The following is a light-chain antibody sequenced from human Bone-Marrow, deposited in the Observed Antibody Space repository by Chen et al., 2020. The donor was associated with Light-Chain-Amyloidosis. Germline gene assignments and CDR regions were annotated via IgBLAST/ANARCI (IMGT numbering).Light chain of an antibody. CDR2: GDT. V-gene: IGLV3-25*03. Sequence: SYELTQPPSVSVSPGQTARITCSGDDLPTKYAYWYQQKPGPAPVLVIHGDTERPSGISERLAGSSSGTIATVTISGVQAEDEADYHCQSADSSGTDEVIFGGGTTLTGL. CDR1: DLPTKY. J-gene: IGLJ2*01. CDR3: QSADSSGTDEVI.